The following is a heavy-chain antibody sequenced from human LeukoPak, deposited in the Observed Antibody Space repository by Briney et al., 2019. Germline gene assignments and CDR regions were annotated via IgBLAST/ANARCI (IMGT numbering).Heavy chain of an antibody. D-gene: IGHD2-2*02. CDR3: SRGGSCFVDTCTYYYYPYIEL. Sequence: GGSLRLSCSASGFTFGDYTSNRVRQAPGKGLEWVGFIRSKAHGGATVYAASVKGRVTISRDDSNSVAYLQINSLNTEDTALYYCSRGGSCFVDTCTYYYYPYIELWGKGTTVTVSS. J-gene: IGHJ6*03. V-gene: IGHV3-49*04. CDR1: GFTFGDYT. CDR2: IRSKAHGGAT.